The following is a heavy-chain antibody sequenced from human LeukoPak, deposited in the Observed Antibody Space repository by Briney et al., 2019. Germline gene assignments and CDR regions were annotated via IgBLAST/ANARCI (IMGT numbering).Heavy chain of an antibody. Sequence: SVKVSCKASGGTFSSYAISWVRQAPGQGLEWMGGIIPIFGTASYAQKFQGRVTMTRDTSTSTVYMELSSLRSEDTAVYYCARDRQVEIGFDYWGQGTLVTVSS. D-gene: IGHD2-21*01. V-gene: IGHV1-69*05. J-gene: IGHJ4*02. CDR3: ARDRQVEIGFDY. CDR2: IIPIFGTA. CDR1: GGTFSSYA.